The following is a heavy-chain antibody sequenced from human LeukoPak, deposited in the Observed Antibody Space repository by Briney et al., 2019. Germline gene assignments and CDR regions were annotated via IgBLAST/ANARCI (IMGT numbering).Heavy chain of an antibody. J-gene: IGHJ5*02. D-gene: IGHD2-21*01. CDR3: ARDLRHHEGGDCS. Sequence: ASVKVSCKASGYTFTSYYMHGVRQAPGRGLAWMGIINLSGGSTSYAQKSQGKVTITADESTSTAYMELSSLRSEDTAVYYCARDLRHHEGGDCSWGQGTLVTVSS. CDR1: GYTFTSYY. CDR2: INLSGGST. V-gene: IGHV1-46*01.